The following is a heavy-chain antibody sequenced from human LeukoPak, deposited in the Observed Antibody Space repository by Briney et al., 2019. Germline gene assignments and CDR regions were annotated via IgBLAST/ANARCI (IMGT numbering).Heavy chain of an antibody. Sequence: SETLSLTCALSGRSIGEYYWRWLRQPPGKGLEWLGYVHHSGRTKYNPSLKSRVTISVDTSKNRFSLNLSSLTAADTAVYYCARVSGVAAGYYDYWGEGTLFTVSS. CDR2: VHHSGRT. V-gene: IGHV4-59*01. J-gene: IGHJ4*02. D-gene: IGHD6-13*01. CDR1: GRSIGEYY. CDR3: ARVSGVAAGYYDY.